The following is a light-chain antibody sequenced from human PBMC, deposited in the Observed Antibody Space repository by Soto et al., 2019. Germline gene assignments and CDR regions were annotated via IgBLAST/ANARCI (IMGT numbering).Light chain of an antibody. V-gene: IGKV1-5*03. CDR3: QHYSSYSEA. J-gene: IGKJ1*01. Sequence: DIQMTQSPSTLSGSVGDRVTITCRASQTISSWLAWYQQKPVKAPKLLIYKASTLKSGVPSRFSGSGSGTEFSITISRLQPDDFATYDCQHYSSYSEAFGQGTKVELK. CDR1: QTISSW. CDR2: KAS.